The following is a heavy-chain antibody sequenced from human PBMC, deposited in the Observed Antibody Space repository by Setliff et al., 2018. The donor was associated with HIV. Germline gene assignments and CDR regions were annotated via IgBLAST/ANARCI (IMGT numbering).Heavy chain of an antibody. J-gene: IGHJ4*02. CDR1: GGSISSSHYY. CDR2: VYYSGST. Sequence: SETLSLTCTVSGGSISSSHYYWGWIRQPPGKGLEWIGTVYYSGSTYYNPSLKSRVTISVDTAKKQFSLRLRSVTATDTAVYYCMRGRSITIFGVAYFDFWGQGTQVTSPQ. V-gene: IGHV4-39*02. CDR3: MRGRSITIFGVAYFDF. D-gene: IGHD3-3*01.